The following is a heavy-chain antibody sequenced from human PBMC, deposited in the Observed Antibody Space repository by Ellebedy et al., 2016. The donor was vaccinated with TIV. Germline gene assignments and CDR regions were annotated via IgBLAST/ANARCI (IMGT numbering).Heavy chain of an antibody. CDR2: ISDRGST. CDR1: GGYIHTYY. CDR3: ARAIQRRISRYSNNWYPSQSEDYYFHGMDV. D-gene: IGHD6-13*01. J-gene: IGHJ6*02. V-gene: IGHV4-59*01. Sequence: MPSETLSLTCGVSGGYIHTYYWSWIRQPPGKGLEWIGHISDRGSTPYNPSLQSRVTISVHTSKNQFSLKMTSVTADDTAVYYCARAIQRRISRYSNNWYPSQSEDYYFHGMDVWGQGTTVTVS.